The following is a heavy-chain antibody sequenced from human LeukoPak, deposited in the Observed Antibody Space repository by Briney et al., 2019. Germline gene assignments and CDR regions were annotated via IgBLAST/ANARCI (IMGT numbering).Heavy chain of an antibody. D-gene: IGHD3-3*01. Sequence: NTSETLSLTCTVSGGSISSYYWSWIRQPAGKGLEWIGRIYTSGSTNYNPSLKSRVTMSVDTSKNQFSLKVNSVTAADTAVYYCARDFRITVFGVDEGAHFDYWGQGTQVTVSS. CDR3: ARDFRITVFGVDEGAHFDY. CDR2: IYTSGST. CDR1: GGSISSYY. V-gene: IGHV4-4*07. J-gene: IGHJ4*02.